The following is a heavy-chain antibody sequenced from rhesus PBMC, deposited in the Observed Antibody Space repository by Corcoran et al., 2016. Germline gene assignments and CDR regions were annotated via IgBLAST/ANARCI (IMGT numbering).Heavy chain of an antibody. CDR2: ISGSGVSA. CDR1: GVSLSINY. J-gene: IGHJ5-2*02. CDR3: ARYYYSGSYYYRSLDV. Sequence: QLPLQESGPGLVKPSETLSVTCAVSGVSLSINYWICIRPAPGQGLEWIGYISGSGVSANNNPSLESRVNLSVDTSKNQFSLDLSSVTAADTAVYYCARYYYSGSYYYRSLDVWGRGVLVTVSS. V-gene: IGHV4-169*01. D-gene: IGHD3-16*01.